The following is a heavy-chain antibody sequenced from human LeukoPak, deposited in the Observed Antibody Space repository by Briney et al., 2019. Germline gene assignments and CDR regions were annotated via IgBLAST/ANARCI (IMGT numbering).Heavy chain of an antibody. CDR2: ISSSSSYI. CDR1: GFTFSSYS. D-gene: IGHD6-6*01. V-gene: IGHV3-21*01. Sequence: PGGPLRLSCAASGFTFSSYSMNWVRQAPGKGLEWVSSISSSSSYIYYADSVKGRFTISRDNAKNSLYLQMNSLRAEDTAVYYCASSSSSSYNWFDPWGQGTLVTVSS. CDR3: ASSSSSSYNWFDP. J-gene: IGHJ5*02.